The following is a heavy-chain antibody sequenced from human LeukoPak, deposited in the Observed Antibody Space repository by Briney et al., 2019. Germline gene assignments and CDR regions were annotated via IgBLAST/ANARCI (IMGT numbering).Heavy chain of an antibody. V-gene: IGHV3-21*01. D-gene: IGHD2-2*01. CDR3: ARVGVRAAGLRAFDI. J-gene: IGHJ3*02. CDR2: ISSSSRYI. Sequence: PGGSLRLSCSASGFTFSSYSMNGVRQAPGKGLEWVSSISSSSRYIYYADSVKGRFTISRDNDKNALYMQMNSLRAEDTAVYYCARVGVRAAGLRAFDIWGQGTMVTVSS. CDR1: GFTFSSYS.